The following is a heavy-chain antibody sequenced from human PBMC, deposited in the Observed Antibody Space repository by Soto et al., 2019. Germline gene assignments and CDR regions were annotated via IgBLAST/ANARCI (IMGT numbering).Heavy chain of an antibody. D-gene: IGHD3-3*01. CDR2: IKPDGSEK. J-gene: IGHJ3*02. Sequence: EVQLVESGGGLVQPGGSLRLSCAASGFTFSSYWMTWVRQAPGKGLEWVANIKPDGSEKYYVDSVKGRFTVSRDNAKNSLHLQMHSPRAEDTAVYYCARGVTTGVDAFDMWGQGTMVTVSS. CDR3: ARGVTTGVDAFDM. CDR1: GFTFSSYW. V-gene: IGHV3-7*01.